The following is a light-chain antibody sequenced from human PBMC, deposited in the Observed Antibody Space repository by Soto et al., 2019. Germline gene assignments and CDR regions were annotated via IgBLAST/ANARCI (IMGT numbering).Light chain of an antibody. Sequence: EIVLTQSPGTLSLSPGERATLSCRASQSVDSVYLTWYQQKPGQAPRLLIYGASTRAAGIPSRFSGSGSGTDFTLTISRLEPDDFAVYYCQQYDTSPPLYTFGQGNKLEFK. CDR2: GAS. CDR1: QSVDSVY. V-gene: IGKV3-20*01. J-gene: IGKJ2*01. CDR3: QQYDTSPPLYT.